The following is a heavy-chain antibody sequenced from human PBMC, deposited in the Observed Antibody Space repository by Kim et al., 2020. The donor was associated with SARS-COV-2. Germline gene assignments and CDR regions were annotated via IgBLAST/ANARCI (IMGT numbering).Heavy chain of an antibody. CDR1: GGTFSSYA. V-gene: IGHV1-69*06. CDR2: IIPIFGTA. J-gene: IGHJ4*02. Sequence: SVKVSCKASGGTFSSYAISWVRQAPGQGLEWMGGIIPIFGTANYAQKFQGRVTITADKSTSTAYMELSSLRSEDTAVYYCARDDYVGGYGLGSYLPCYWGQGTLVTVSS. D-gene: IGHD3-10*01. CDR3: ARDDYVGGYGLGSYLPCY.